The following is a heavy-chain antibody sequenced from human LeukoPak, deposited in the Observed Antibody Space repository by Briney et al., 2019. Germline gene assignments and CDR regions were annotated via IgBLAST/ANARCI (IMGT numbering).Heavy chain of an antibody. V-gene: IGHV4-39*01. D-gene: IGHD6-13*01. Sequence: SETLSLTCTVSGGSISSSSYYWGWIRQPPGKGLEWIGSIYYSGSTYYNPSLKSRVTISVDTSKNQFSLKLSSVTAADTAVYYCARVDRSAASFYYYYYGMDVWGQGTTVTVSS. CDR3: ARVDRSAASFYYYYYGMDV. CDR2: IYYSGST. J-gene: IGHJ6*02. CDR1: GGSISSSSYY.